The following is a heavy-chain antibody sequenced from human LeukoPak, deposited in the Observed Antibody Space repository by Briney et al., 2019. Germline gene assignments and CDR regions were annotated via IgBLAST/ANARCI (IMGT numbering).Heavy chain of an antibody. CDR2: ISSSGSTI. V-gene: IGHV3-11*01. CDR3: TKDPNGDYVGAFDP. D-gene: IGHD4-17*01. CDR1: GFTFSDYY. Sequence: GGSLRLSCAASGFTFSDYYMSWIRQAPGKGLEWVSYISSSGSTIYYADSVKGRFTISRDNAKSSLYLQMNSLRAEDTAVYYCTKDPNGDYVGAFDPWGQGTLVTVSS. J-gene: IGHJ5*02.